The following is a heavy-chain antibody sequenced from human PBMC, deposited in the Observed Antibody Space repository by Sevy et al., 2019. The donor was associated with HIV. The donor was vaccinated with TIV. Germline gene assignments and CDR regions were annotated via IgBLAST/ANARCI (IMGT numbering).Heavy chain of an antibody. Sequence: GGSLRLSCAASGFTFSSYAMHWVRQAPGKGLEWVAVISYDGSNKYYADSVKGRFTISRDNSKNTLYLQMNSLRAEDTTVYYCARMGQEGVVPAARSTCYYSGMDVWGQGTTVTVSS. CDR3: ARMGQEGVVPAARSTCYYSGMDV. CDR2: ISYDGSNK. V-gene: IGHV3-30-3*01. J-gene: IGHJ6*02. CDR1: GFTFSSYA. D-gene: IGHD2-2*01.